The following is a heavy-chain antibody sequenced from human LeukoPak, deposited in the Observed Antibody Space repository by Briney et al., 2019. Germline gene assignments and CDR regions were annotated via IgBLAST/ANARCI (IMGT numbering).Heavy chain of an antibody. Sequence: SQTLSLTCTVSGDSISSSRHYWSWIRQPAGKGLEWIGRIYPSGNTNYNPSLKSRVTISLDTSKNQFSLNLRSVTAADTAVYYCARGGITMVQGVIYYYYYMGVWGKGTTVTISS. D-gene: IGHD3-10*01. CDR2: IYPSGNT. V-gene: IGHV4-61*02. CDR3: ARGGITMVQGVIYYYYYMGV. CDR1: GDSISSSRHY. J-gene: IGHJ6*03.